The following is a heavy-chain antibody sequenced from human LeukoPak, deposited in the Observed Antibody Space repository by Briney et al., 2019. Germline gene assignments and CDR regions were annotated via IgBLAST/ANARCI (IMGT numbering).Heavy chain of an antibody. CDR2: VYYSGTT. CDR3: ARGYYDSSGYYYFDY. CDR1: GGSISLSYYY. D-gene: IGHD3-22*01. J-gene: IGHJ4*02. Sequence: SETLSLTCSVSGGSISLSYYYWGWIRQPPGKALEWIGSVYYSGTTSYNPSLKSRVTISVDMSKNHFSLRLSSVTAADTAVYYCARGYYDSSGYYYFDYWGQGTLVTVSS. V-gene: IGHV4-39*07.